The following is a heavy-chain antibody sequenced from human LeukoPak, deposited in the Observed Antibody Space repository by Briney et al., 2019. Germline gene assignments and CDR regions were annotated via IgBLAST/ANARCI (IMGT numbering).Heavy chain of an antibody. CDR1: GGSISSGDYY. CDR2: IYYSGST. Sequence: SQTLSLTCTVSGGSISSGDYYWSWVRQPPGKGLEWIGYIYYSGSTYYNPSLKSRVTISVDTSKSQFSLKLSSVTAADTAVYYCARDVDCSGGSCYSGDYWGQGTLVTVSS. D-gene: IGHD2-15*01. V-gene: IGHV4-30-4*08. J-gene: IGHJ4*02. CDR3: ARDVDCSGGSCYSGDY.